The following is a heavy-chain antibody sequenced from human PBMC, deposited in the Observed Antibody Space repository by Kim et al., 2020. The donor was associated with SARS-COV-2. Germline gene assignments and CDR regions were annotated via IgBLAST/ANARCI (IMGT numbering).Heavy chain of an antibody. CDR2: ISYDGSNK. CDR1: GFTFSSYA. V-gene: IGHV3-30-3*01. J-gene: IGHJ3*02. CDR3: AREGKKGTSAFDI. D-gene: IGHD3-10*01. Sequence: GGSLRLSCAASGFTFSSYAMHWVRQAPGKGLEWVAVISYDGSNKYYADSVKGRFTISRDNSKNTLYLQMNSLRAEDTAVYYCAREGKKGTSAFDIWGQGTMVTVSS.